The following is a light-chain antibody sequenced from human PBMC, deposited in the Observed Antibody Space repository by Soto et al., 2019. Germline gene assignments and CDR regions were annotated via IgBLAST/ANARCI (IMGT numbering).Light chain of an antibody. CDR3: SLYSSNGSLI. CDR2: EVN. Sequence: QSALTQPASVSGSPGQSITISWTGTSSDVGRYNLVSWYQQHPGKAPKLIIYEVNNRPSGAPDRFSGSTSGNTASLTISGLQAEDETDYFSSLYSSNGSLIFGPGTK. CDR1: SSDVGRYNL. V-gene: IGLV2-14*02. J-gene: IGLJ1*01.